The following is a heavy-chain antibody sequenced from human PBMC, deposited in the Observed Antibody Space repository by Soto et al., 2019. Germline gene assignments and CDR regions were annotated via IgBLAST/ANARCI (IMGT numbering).Heavy chain of an antibody. CDR1: VGTLSIYA. CDR2: IIPIFGTA. V-gene: IGHV1-69*13. J-gene: IGHJ5*01. Sequence: SSVKRSRKASVGTLSIYAVSWGRLAPGQGLEWMGGIIPIFGTANYAQKFQGRVTITADESTSTAYMELSSLRYEDTDVYYCAITPGYCSSTSCYLRWSDSWGQGTLVTVSS. D-gene: IGHD2-2*01. CDR3: AITPGYCSSTSCYLRWSDS.